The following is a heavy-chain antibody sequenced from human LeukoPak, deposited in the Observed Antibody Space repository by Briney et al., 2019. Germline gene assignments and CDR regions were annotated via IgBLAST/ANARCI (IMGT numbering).Heavy chain of an antibody. D-gene: IGHD5-24*01. CDR2: FDPEDGET. J-gene: IGHJ4*02. CDR3: ATYRDGYNYLNY. CDR1: GYTVTELS. V-gene: IGHV1-24*01. Sequence: ASVKVSCKVSGYTVTELSMHWVRQAPGGGLEWMGGFDPEDGETIYAQKFQGRVTMTEDTSTDTAYMELSNLRSEDTAVYYCATYRDGYNYLNYWGQGTLVTVSS.